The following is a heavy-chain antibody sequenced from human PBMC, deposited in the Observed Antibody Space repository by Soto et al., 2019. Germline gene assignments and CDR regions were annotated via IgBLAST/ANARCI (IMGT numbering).Heavy chain of an antibody. CDR3: AKDADTPMVRDL. J-gene: IGHJ4*02. D-gene: IGHD5-18*01. CDR1: GSTLSSYA. Sequence: EVQLVESGGGVVQPGGSLRLSCAASGSTLSSYAINWVRQAPGKGLEWVSSISSSGSYISYADSVKGRFTISRDNAKNSLYLQMNSLRAEDTAVYYCAKDADTPMVRDLWGQGTLVTVSS. V-gene: IGHV3-21*01. CDR2: ISSSGSYI.